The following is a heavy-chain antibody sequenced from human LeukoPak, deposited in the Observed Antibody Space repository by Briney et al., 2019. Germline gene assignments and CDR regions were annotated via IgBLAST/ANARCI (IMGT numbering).Heavy chain of an antibody. CDR3: ARFDRSGYQDYFDY. J-gene: IGHJ4*02. CDR2: IYTSGST. Sequence: SQTLSLTCTVSGGSISSGSYYWSWIRQPAGKGLEWIGRIYTSGSTNYNPSLKSRVTISVDTSKNQFSLRLRSVTTADTAVYYCARFDRSGYQDYFDYWGQGTLVTVSS. V-gene: IGHV4-61*02. D-gene: IGHD3-22*01. CDR1: GGSISSGSYY.